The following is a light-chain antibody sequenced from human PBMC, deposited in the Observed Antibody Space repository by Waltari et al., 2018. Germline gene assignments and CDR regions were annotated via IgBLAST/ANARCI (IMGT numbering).Light chain of an antibody. CDR1: QSVGRS. CDR2: NAS. Sequence: EIVLTQSPVTLSLFQGEIATLSCRASQSVGRSLAWYQQKPGQPPRLLIYNASNRASGSPDRFSGSGSGADFSLTISRLEPEDFAVYYCQMYVRLPVTFGQGTKVEVK. CDR3: QMYVRLPVT. V-gene: IGKV3-20*01. J-gene: IGKJ1*01.